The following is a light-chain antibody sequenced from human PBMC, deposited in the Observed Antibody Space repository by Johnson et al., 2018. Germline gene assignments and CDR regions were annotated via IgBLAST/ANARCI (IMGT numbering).Light chain of an antibody. Sequence: QSVLTQPPSVSAAPGQKFTISCSGSSSNIGNNYVSWYQQLPGTAPKLLIYENNKRPSGIPDRFSGSKSGTSATLGITGLQTGDEADYYCGTWDSSLSAGNVFGTGTKFTVL. V-gene: IGLV1-51*02. J-gene: IGLJ1*01. CDR1: SSNIGNNY. CDR3: GTWDSSLSAGNV. CDR2: ENN.